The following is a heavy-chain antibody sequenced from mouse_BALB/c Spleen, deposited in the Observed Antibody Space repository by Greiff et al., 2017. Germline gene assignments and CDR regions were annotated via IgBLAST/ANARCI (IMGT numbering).Heavy chain of an antibody. Sequence: EVKLQESGPGLVKPSQSLSLTCTVTGYSITSDYAWNWIRQFPGNKLEWMGYISYSGSTSYNPSLKSRISITRDTSKNQFFLQLNSVTTEDTATYYCARSGLRYAMDYWGQGTSVTVSS. V-gene: IGHV3-2*02. J-gene: IGHJ4*01. CDR2: ISYSGST. CDR3: ARSGLRYAMDY. CDR1: GYSITSDYA. D-gene: IGHD2-2*01.